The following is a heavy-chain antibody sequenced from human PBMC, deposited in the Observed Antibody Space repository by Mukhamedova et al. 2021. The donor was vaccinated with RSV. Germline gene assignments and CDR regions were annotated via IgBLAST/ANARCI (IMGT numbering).Heavy chain of an antibody. J-gene: IGHJ4*02. CDR2: VYYDGST. D-gene: IGHD2-15*01. Sequence: GKGLEWIGSVYYDGSTYYNPPLKGRVTISADTSRNQFSLTLSSVTPADTAVYYCARPRDYSSIVDCGQGTLVAVSS. CDR3: ARPRDYSSIVD. V-gene: IGHV4-39*01.